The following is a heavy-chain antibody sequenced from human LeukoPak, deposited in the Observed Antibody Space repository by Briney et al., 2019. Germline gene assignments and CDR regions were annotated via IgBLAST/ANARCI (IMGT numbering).Heavy chain of an antibody. CDR1: GFSFISYA. CDR3: ARGSLIDN. Sequence: PGGSLRLSCAASGFSFISYAMLWFRQAPGKGLEWVSSIAYNSIYIYYADSLKGRFTISRDNAKNSLYLQINSLRAEDTAVYYCARGSLIDNWGQGTLVSASS. D-gene: IGHD3-9*01. J-gene: IGHJ4*02. V-gene: IGHV3-21*01. CDR2: IAYNSIYI.